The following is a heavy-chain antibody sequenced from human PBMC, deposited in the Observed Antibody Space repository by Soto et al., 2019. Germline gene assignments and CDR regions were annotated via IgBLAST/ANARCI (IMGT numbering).Heavy chain of an antibody. CDR2: ISYDGSNK. V-gene: IGHV3-30-3*02. J-gene: IGHJ1*01. CDR3: AKKRWPTKGYFQH. D-gene: IGHD4-17*01. CDR1: GFTFSSYA. Sequence: QVQLVESGGGVVQPGRSLRLSCAASGFTFSSYAMHWVRQAPGKGLERVAVISYDGSNKYYADSVKGRFTISRDNSKNTLYLQMNSLRAEDTAVYYCAKKRWPTKGYFQHWGQGTLVTVSS.